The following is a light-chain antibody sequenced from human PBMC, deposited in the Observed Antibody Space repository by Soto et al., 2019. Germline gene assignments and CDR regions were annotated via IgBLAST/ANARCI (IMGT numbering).Light chain of an antibody. CDR2: QDS. V-gene: IGLV3-1*01. CDR3: QAWDSSTAI. CDR1: KLGDKY. J-gene: IGLJ1*01. Sequence: SCELTQPPSVSVSPGQTASITCSGDKLGDKYACWYQQKPGQSPVLVIYQDSKRPSGIPERFSGSNSGNTATLTISGTQAMDEADYYCQAWDSSTAIFGTGTKLTAL.